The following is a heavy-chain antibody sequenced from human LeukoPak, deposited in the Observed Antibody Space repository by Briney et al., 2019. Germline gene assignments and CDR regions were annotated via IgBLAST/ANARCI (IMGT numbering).Heavy chain of an antibody. D-gene: IGHD3-10*01. Sequence: GGSLRLSCAASGFTFSSYAMHWVPEAPGKGVEGVAVISYDGSNKYYAHSVKGRFTISRDNSKNTLYLQMNSLRAEDTAVYYCARGGYGSGSYYRPIDYWGQGTLVTVSS. J-gene: IGHJ4*02. CDR3: ARGGYGSGSYYRPIDY. CDR1: GFTFSSYA. V-gene: IGHV3-30*04. CDR2: ISYDGSNK.